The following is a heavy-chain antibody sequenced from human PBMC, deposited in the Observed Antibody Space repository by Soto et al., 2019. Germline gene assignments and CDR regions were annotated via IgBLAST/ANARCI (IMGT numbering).Heavy chain of an antibody. CDR1: GKRFNYHW. CDR2: IYPGDSET. V-gene: IGHV5-51*01. Sequence: GESLKISCKGSGKRFNYHWIGWVRQMPGKGLEWMGIIYPGDSETRYSPSFQGQVTISVDKSISTAYLQWSSLEASDTAIYYCAISEGRYCSGGSCSSTKYYYYGMDVWGQGTTVTVSS. J-gene: IGHJ6*02. D-gene: IGHD2-15*01. CDR3: AISEGRYCSGGSCSSTKYYYYGMDV.